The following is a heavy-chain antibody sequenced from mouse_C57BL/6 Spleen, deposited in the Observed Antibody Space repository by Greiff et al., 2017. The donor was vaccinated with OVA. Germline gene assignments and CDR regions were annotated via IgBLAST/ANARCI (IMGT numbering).Heavy chain of an antibody. CDR3: ARGSYYGSSLRWYLDV. J-gene: IGHJ1*03. Sequence: EVQLQQSGPVLVKPGASVKMSCKASGYTFTDYYMNWVKQSHGKSLEWIGVINPYNGGTSYNQKFKGKATLTVDKSSSTAYMELNSLTSEDSAVYYCARGSYYGSSLRWYLDVWGTGTTVTVSS. V-gene: IGHV1-19*01. D-gene: IGHD1-1*01. CDR2: INPYNGGT. CDR1: GYTFTDYY.